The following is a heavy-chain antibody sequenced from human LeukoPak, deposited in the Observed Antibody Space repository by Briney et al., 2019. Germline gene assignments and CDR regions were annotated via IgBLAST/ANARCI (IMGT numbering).Heavy chain of an antibody. J-gene: IGHJ4*02. D-gene: IGHD6-6*01. V-gene: IGHV4-59*01. Sequence: SETLSLTCTCSGGSISSYYWSWIRQPPGKGLEWIGYIYYSGSTNYNPSLKSRVTISVDTSKNQFSLKLSSVTAADTAVYYCAGSSSSRAHDYWGQGTLVTVSS. CDR3: AGSSSSRAHDY. CDR1: GGSISSYY. CDR2: IYYSGST.